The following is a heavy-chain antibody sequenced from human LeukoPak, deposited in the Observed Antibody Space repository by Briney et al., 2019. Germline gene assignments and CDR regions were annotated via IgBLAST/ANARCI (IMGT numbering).Heavy chain of an antibody. CDR2: ISSSSSYI. Sequence: GGSLRLSCAASGFTFSSYSMNWVRQAPGKGLEGVSSISSSSSYIYYADSVKGRFTISRENAQNSLSLQMNSLRAEDTAVYHCARVAGDILTGYYPDYWGQGTLVTVSS. J-gene: IGHJ4*02. V-gene: IGHV3-21*01. CDR1: GFTFSSYS. D-gene: IGHD3-9*01. CDR3: ARVAGDILTGYYPDY.